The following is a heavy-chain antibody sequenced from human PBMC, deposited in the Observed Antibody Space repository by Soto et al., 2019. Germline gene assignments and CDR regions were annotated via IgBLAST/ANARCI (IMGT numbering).Heavy chain of an antibody. CDR3: EGTLYGVNVDY. CDR1: GYTFTSYD. D-gene: IGHD4-17*01. J-gene: IGHJ4*02. CDR2: MNTNSDNT. V-gene: IGHV1-8*01. Sequence: ASVKVSCKASGYTFTSYDINWVRPATGQGLEWMGWMNTNSDNTGYAQKFQGRITMTRNTSIRTANMELSSLISEETATNNSEGTLYGVNVDYWGKGHLVTVSS.